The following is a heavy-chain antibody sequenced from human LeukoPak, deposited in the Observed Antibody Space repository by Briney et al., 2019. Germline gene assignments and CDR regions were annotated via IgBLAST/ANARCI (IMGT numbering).Heavy chain of an antibody. Sequence: PSETLSLTCAVHGGSFSGNTGAGSASPQGRGWSGLGQSIIVEAPTTIPSLKSRVTISVDTSKNQFSLKLSSVTAADTAVYYGARERVMITHRITGTPFDYWGQGTLVTVSS. D-gene: IGHD1-20*01. CDR3: ARERVMITHRITGTPFDY. V-gene: IGHV4-34*01. J-gene: IGHJ4*02. CDR1: GGSFSGNT. CDR2: SIIVEAP.